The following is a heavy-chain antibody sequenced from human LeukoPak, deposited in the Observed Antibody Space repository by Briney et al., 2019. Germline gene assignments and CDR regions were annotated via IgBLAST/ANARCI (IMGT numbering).Heavy chain of an antibody. J-gene: IGHJ4*02. V-gene: IGHV4-39*07. CDR3: ARGYSAVGATRGPLDY. CDR1: GGSISSSNYY. D-gene: IGHD1-26*01. CDR2: INHSGST. Sequence: PSETLSLTCTVSGGSISSSNYYWGWIRQPPGKGLEWIGEINHSGSTNYNPSLKSRVTISVDTSKNQFSLKLSSVTAADTAVYYCARGYSAVGATRGPLDYWGQGTLVTVSS.